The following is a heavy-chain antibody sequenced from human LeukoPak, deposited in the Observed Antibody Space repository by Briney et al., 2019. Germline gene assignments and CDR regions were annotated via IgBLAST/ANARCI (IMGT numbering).Heavy chain of an antibody. CDR2: INPNSGGT. CDR1: GYTFTGYY. J-gene: IGHJ4*02. D-gene: IGHD5-12*01. Sequence: ASVKVSCKASGYTFTGYYMHWVRQAPGQGPEWMGWINPNSGGTNYAQKFQGRVTMTRDTSINTAYMELSKLISDDAAVYYCATALRGKSVDYWGQGTLVTVSS. CDR3: ATALRGKSVDY. V-gene: IGHV1-2*02.